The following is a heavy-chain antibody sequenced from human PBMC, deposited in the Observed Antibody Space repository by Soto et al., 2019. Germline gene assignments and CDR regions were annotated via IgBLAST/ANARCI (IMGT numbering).Heavy chain of an antibody. V-gene: IGHV3-53*01. D-gene: IGHD6-13*01. CDR2: IYSGGST. CDR3: ARVHSSSWYCLDY. Sequence: PGGSLRLSCAASGFTVSSNYMSWVRQAPGKGLEWVSVIYSGGSTYYADSVKGRFTISRDNSKNTLYLQMNSLRAEDTAVDYCARVHSSSWYCLDYWGQGTLVTVSS. J-gene: IGHJ4*02. CDR1: GFTVSSNY.